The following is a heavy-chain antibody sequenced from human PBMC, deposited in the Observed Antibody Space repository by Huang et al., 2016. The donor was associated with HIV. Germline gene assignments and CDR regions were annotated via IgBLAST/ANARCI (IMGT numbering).Heavy chain of an antibody. J-gene: IGHJ4*02. V-gene: IGHV1-69*01. CDR2: IIPTLGTA. CDR3: ATVDYYDTSGPQRGYFDN. D-gene: IGHD3-22*01. Sequence: QVQLVQSGAEVKKPGSSVKVSCKASGGSFRNFAIGGVRQAPGQGLEWMEGIIPTLGTANYAKKFQGRVTIIADESTSTAYMELSSLRSEDTAVYYCATVDYYDTSGPQRGYFDNWGQGTLVTVSS. CDR1: GGSFRNFA.